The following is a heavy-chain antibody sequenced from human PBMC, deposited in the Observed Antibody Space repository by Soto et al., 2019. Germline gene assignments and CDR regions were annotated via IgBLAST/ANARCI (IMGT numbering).Heavy chain of an antibody. V-gene: IGHV3-21*01. J-gene: IGHJ4*02. D-gene: IGHD2-2*01. CDR1: GFLFSTYI. CDR2: ISSSGERFT. CDR3: VRNPSERDCTTTSGNI. Sequence: EVQLVESGGGLVKPGGSLRLSCEASGFLFSTYIMNWVRQAPGKGLVWVSSISSSGERFTYYVASVKGWITISRDNAKNSRYLQINSLRAEDTGFYYCVRNPSERDCTTTSGNIWGQGTLVSVSS.